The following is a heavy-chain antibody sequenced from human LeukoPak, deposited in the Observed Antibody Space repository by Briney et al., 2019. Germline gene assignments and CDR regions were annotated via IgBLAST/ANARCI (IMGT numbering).Heavy chain of an antibody. CDR3: ARDVIAAADTGYFDY. J-gene: IGHJ4*02. Sequence: ASVKVSCKASGYTFTSYPISWVRQAPGQGLEWMGWISAYNGNTNYAQKLQGRVTMTTDTSTSTAYMELRSLRSDDTAVYYCARDVIAAADTGYFDYWGQGTLVTVSS. CDR1: GYTFTSYP. D-gene: IGHD6-13*01. CDR2: ISAYNGNT. V-gene: IGHV1-18*01.